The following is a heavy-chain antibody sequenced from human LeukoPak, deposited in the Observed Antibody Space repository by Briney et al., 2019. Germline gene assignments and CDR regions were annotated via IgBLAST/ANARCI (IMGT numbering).Heavy chain of an antibody. J-gene: IGHJ4*02. CDR3: TTDGGSSYCSITSSSCFDY. CDR1: AFTFSNSW. V-gene: IGHV3-15*01. CDR2: IKSKTESPAT. Sequence: GPSLRISRPAFAFTFSNSWLSCGRHAPWEGLNWDRPIKSKTESPATDYAATGIGRFAISSDDSKNTLYLQMNSLKTQDTAVYYCTTDGGSSYCSITSSSCFDYWGQGTLVTVCS. D-gene: IGHD2-2*01.